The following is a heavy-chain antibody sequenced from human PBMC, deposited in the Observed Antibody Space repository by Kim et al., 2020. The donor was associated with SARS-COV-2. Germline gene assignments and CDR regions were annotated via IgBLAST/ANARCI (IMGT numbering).Heavy chain of an antibody. CDR1: GYTFTSYA. V-gene: IGHV7-4-1*02. CDR3: ARGADILTGYLRQLVDY. D-gene: IGHD3-9*01. CDR2: INTNTGNP. J-gene: IGHJ4*02. Sequence: ASVKVSCKASGYTFTSYAMNWVRQAPGQGLEWMGWINTNTGNPTYAQGFTGRFVFSLDTSVSTAYLQISSLKAEDTAVYYCARGADILTGYLRQLVDYWGQGTLVTVSS.